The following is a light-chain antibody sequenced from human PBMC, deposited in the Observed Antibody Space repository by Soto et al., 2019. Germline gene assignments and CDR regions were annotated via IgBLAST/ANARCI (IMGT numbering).Light chain of an antibody. V-gene: IGLV2-14*03. Sequence: QSALNQPASVSGSPGPSITISCTGTSSDVGGYNYVSWYQQHPGKAPKLIIYDVSNRPSGVSNRFSGSKSGNTASLTISGLQAEDEGDYSCSSYRNSRDVVFGGGTKLTVL. CDR1: SSDVGGYNY. CDR2: DVS. CDR3: SSYRNSRDVV. J-gene: IGLJ2*01.